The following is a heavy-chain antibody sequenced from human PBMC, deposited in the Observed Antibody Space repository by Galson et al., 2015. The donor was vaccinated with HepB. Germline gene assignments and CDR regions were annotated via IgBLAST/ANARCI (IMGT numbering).Heavy chain of an antibody. CDR1: GFSFSSYS. V-gene: IGHV3-23*05. J-gene: IGHJ4*02. CDR3: AKRSPYYFDS. Sequence: SLRLSCAASGFSFSSYSMSWVRQAPGKGLDWVSTIYITGSATFYADSIKGRFTISRDNSRNTLSLQMNSLRAEDTAVYYCAKRSPYYFDSWGQGTLVTVSS. CDR2: IYITGSAT.